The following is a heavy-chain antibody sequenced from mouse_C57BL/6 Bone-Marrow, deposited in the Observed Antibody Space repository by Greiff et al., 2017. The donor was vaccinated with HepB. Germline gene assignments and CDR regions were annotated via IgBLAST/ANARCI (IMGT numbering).Heavy chain of an antibody. J-gene: IGHJ3*01. V-gene: IGHV1-81*01. D-gene: IGHD1-1*01. CDR2: IYPRSGNT. CDR3: AREDYGSSPFAY. Sequence: QVQLQQSGAELARPGASVKLSCKASGYTFTSYGISWVKQRTGQGLEWIGEIYPRSGNTYYNEKFKGKATLTADESSSTAYMELRSLTSEDSAVYFCAREDYGSSPFAYWGQGTLVTVSA. CDR1: GYTFTSYG.